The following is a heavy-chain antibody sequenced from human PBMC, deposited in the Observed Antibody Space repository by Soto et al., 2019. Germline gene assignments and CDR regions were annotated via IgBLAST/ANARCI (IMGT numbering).Heavy chain of an antibody. Sequence: QVQLQQWGAGLLKPSETLSLTCAVYGGSFSGYYWSWIRQPPGKGLEWIGEINHSGSTNYNPSLKSRVTISVDTSKNQFSLKLSSVTAADTAVYYCARGLVSKGLSYMVRGGLAPSFDYRGQGTLVTVSS. CDR3: ARGLVSKGLSYMVRGGLAPSFDY. CDR2: INHSGST. J-gene: IGHJ4*02. V-gene: IGHV4-34*01. D-gene: IGHD3-10*01. CDR1: GGSFSGYY.